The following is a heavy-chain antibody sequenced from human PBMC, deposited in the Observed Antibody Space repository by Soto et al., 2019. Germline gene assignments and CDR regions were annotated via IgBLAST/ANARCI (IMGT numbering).Heavy chain of an antibody. V-gene: IGHV1-18*01. CDR1: GYTFTSYG. Sequence: ASVKVSCKASGYTFTSYGISWVRQAPGQGLEWMGWISAYNGNTNYAQKLQGRVTMTTDTSTSTAYMELRSLRSDDTAVYYCASVRLDNLTSPKRYWGKGTTVTVSS. J-gene: IGHJ6*04. CDR3: ASVRLDNLTSPKRY. CDR2: ISAYNGNT. D-gene: IGHD3-9*01.